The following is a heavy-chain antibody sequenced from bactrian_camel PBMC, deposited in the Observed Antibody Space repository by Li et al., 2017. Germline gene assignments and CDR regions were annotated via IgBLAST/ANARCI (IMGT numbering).Heavy chain of an antibody. CDR1: GRKISDYH. CDR2: SDRDGGA. J-gene: IGHJ4*01. V-gene: IGHV3S53*01. CDR3: SVATTSGTFNY. D-gene: IGHD5*01. Sequence: HVQLVESGGGSVQSGGSLRLSCAASGRKISDYHMGWFRQIPGKEREGVAVSDRDGGATYADSVKGRFTISRDSAKNTVYLQMNSLKPEDTALYYCSVATTSGTFNYWGQGTQVTVS.